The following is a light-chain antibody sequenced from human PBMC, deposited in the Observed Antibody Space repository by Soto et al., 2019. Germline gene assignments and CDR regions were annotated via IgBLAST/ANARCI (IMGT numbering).Light chain of an antibody. CDR1: TSDVGGYNY. J-gene: IGLJ1*01. CDR3: CAYAGSYV. V-gene: IGLV2-11*01. Sequence: QSALTQPRSVSGSPGQSVTISCTGTTSDVGGYNYVSWYQQHPGKAPKLMIYDVSNRPSGVPDRYSGSKSGNTASLTISWLQAEDEADYFCCAYAGSYVFGTGTKLTVL. CDR2: DVS.